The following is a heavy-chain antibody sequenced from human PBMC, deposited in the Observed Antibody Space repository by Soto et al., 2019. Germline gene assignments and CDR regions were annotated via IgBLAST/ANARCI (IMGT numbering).Heavy chain of an antibody. CDR2: INHSGTI. CDR3: ARADRTLVTSYGLDV. J-gene: IGHJ6*02. CDR1: GGSFSGFY. V-gene: IGHV4-34*01. D-gene: IGHD2-21*02. Sequence: SETLSLTCAVSGGSFSGFYWTWIRQPPGEGLEWIGEINHSGTINFNPSLRSRPTIPLDSSKKHFSLKLTSLTAADAAVYYCARADRTLVTSYGLDVWGQGTTVTVSS.